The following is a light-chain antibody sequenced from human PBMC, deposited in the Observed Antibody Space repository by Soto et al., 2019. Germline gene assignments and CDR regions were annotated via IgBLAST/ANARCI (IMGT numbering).Light chain of an antibody. CDR2: GAS. J-gene: IGKJ1*01. V-gene: IGKV3-20*01. CDR1: QSVISTY. Sequence: EIVLTQSPGTLSLSPGERATLSCRASQSVISTYLAWYQQKPGQAPRLLIYGASSRATGIPDRFSGSGSWTSFTLTISRLEPEDFAVYYCQQYRDSLGTFGQGTKVEIK. CDR3: QQYRDSLGT.